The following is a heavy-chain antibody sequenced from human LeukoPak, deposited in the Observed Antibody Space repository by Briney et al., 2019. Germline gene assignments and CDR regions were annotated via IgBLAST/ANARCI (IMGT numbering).Heavy chain of an antibody. V-gene: IGHV3-53*01. CDR3: ARGYSSSWYYFDY. CDR2: IYSGGST. CDR1: GFTVSSNY. Sequence: GGSLRLSCAASGFTVSSNYMSWVRQAPGKGLEWVSVIYSGGSTYYADSVKGRFTISRDNSKNTLYLQMNSLRAEDTAVYYCARGYSSSWYYFDYWGQGNLVTVSS. D-gene: IGHD6-13*01. J-gene: IGHJ4*02.